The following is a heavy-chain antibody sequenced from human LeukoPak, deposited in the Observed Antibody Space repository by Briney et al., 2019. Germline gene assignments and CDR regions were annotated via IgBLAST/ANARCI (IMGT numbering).Heavy chain of an antibody. J-gene: IGHJ3*02. V-gene: IGHV1-24*01. CDR3: ATPGIVGAIDAFDI. D-gene: IGHD1-26*01. CDR2: FDPEDGET. Sequence: AASVKVSCKVSGYTLTELSMHWVRQAPGKGLEWMGGFDPEDGETIYAQKFQGRVTMTEDTSTDTAYMELSSLRSEDTAVYYCATPGIVGAIDAFDIWGQGTMVTVSS. CDR1: GYTLTELS.